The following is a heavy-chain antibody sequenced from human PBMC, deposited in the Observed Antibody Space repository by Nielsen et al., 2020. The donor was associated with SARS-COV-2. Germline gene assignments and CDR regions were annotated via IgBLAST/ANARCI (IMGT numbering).Heavy chain of an antibody. J-gene: IGHJ4*02. Sequence: ASVKVSCKASGYTFTDYYIHWVRQAPGQGLEWMGRINPYSGGTNYAQKFQGTVTMTRDASISTVYMELTSDDTAVYYCATSPSVLAGHLFDYWGQGTLVTVSS. CDR1: GYTFTDYY. D-gene: IGHD6-19*01. CDR3: ATSPSVLAGHLFDY. CDR2: INPYSGGT. V-gene: IGHV1-2*06.